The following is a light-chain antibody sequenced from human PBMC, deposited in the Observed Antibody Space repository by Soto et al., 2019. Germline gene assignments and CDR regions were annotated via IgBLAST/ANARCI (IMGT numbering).Light chain of an antibody. CDR1: QNINNY. CDR3: QQSYSTPPLT. CDR2: VAS. Sequence: DIQMTQSPSSLSASVGDRVTITCRASQNINNYLNWYQQKPGTAPKLLIYVASSLQSGVPSRFSGSGSGTDFTLTISSLQPEDFATYYCQQSYSTPPLTFGGWTKVAIK. V-gene: IGKV1-39*01. J-gene: IGKJ4*01.